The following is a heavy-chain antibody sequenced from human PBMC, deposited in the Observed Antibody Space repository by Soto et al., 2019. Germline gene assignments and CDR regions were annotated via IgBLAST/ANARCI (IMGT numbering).Heavy chain of an antibody. V-gene: IGHV5-51*01. D-gene: IGHD3-22*01. J-gene: IGHJ4*02. CDR2: IYPGDSDT. Sequence: GESLKISCKGSGYSFTTYWIGWVRQMPGKGLEWMGVIYPGDSDTRYSPSFQGQVTVSADKSISTAYLQRGSLTASDTAIYYCVRPDSTGYYSHWGQGTPVTVSS. CDR3: VRPDSTGYYSH. CDR1: GYSFTTYW.